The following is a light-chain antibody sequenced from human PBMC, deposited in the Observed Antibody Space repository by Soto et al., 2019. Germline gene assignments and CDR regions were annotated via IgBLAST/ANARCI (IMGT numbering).Light chain of an antibody. V-gene: IGKV3-11*01. CDR3: QQRSNWPIT. CDR1: QSVSKY. J-gene: IGKJ5*01. Sequence: EIVLTQSSATLSLSPGERATLSCRTSQSVSKYFAWYQQKPGRAPRLLIYDASSRATGIPARFIGSGSGTDFTLTTSSLEPEDFAIYYCQQRSNWPITFGQGTRLEIK. CDR2: DAS.